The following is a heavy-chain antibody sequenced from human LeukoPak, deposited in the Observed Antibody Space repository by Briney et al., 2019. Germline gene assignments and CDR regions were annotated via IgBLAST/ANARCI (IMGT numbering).Heavy chain of an antibody. J-gene: IGHJ4*02. CDR3: ARGPLGIFGVVTPDY. D-gene: IGHD3-3*01. CDR1: GFTFSSYS. Sequence: GGSLRLSCAASGFTFSSYSMNWVRQAPGKGLEWGSSISSSSIYKYYANSVKGRFTISRDNAKNSLYLQMNSLRAEDTAVYYCARGPLGIFGVVTPDYWGQGTLVTVSS. CDR2: ISSSSIYK. V-gene: IGHV3-21*01.